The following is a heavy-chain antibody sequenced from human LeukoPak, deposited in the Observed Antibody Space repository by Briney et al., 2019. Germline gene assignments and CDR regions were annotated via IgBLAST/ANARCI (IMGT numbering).Heavy chain of an antibody. CDR3: ARESRGYSGYVVY. V-gene: IGHV1-2*02. CDR1: GYTFTGYY. CDR2: INPNSGGT. D-gene: IGHD5-12*01. Sequence: ASVKVSCKASGYTFTGYYMHWVRQAPGQGLEWMGWINPNSGGTNYAQKFQGRVTTTRDTSISTAYMELSRLRSDDTAVYYCARESRGYSGYVVYWGQGTLVTVSS. J-gene: IGHJ4*02.